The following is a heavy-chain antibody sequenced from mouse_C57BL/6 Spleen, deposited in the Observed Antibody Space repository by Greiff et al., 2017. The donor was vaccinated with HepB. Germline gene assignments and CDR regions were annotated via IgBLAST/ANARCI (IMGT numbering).Heavy chain of an antibody. CDR1: GYTFTSYW. Sequence: VQLQQSGAELVMPGASVKLSCKASGYTFTSYWMHWVKQRPGQGLEWIGEIDPSDSDTTYNQKFTGKSTLTVDKSSSTAYMQLSSLTSADSAVYYCAIRFYDYDGGDWAMDYWGQGTSVTVSS. CDR2: IDPSDSDT. V-gene: IGHV1-69*01. D-gene: IGHD2-4*01. CDR3: AIRFYDYDGGDWAMDY. J-gene: IGHJ4*01.